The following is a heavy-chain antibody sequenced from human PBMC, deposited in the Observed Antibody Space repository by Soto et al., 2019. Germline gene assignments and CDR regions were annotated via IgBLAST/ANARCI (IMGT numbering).Heavy chain of an antibody. CDR2: INHRGST. J-gene: IGHJ4*02. CDR1: DRSFRGYY. CDR3: ARNVGGYDFWSVYSYFDY. Sequence: SQTLSVSSDVYDRSFRGYYWSWIRKPPGKGLEWIGEINHRGSTNYNPSLKSRVSISVDTSKNQFSLKLSSVTAADTAVYCCARNVGGYDFWSVYSYFDYWGQGTLVTVSS. D-gene: IGHD3-3*01. V-gene: IGHV4-34*01.